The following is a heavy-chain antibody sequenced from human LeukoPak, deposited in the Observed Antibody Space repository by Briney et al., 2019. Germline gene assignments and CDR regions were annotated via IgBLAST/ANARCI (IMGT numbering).Heavy chain of an antibody. V-gene: IGHV1-69*06. D-gene: IGHD2-8*01. CDR3: ARVAYVRFVLMVYADAFDI. Sequence: SVKVSCKASGGTFSSYAISWVRQAPGQGLEWMGGIIPIFGTANYAQKFQGRVTITADKSTSTAYMELSSLRSEDTAVYYCARVAYVRFVLMVYADAFDIWGQGTMVTVSS. CDR2: IIPIFGTA. CDR1: GGTFSSYA. J-gene: IGHJ3*02.